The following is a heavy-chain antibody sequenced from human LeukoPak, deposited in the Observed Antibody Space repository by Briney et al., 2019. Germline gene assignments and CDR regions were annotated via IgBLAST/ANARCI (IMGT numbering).Heavy chain of an antibody. CDR2: IDPSSGGT. D-gene: IGHD6-13*01. Sequence: ASVKVSCKASGYTFTGHYMHWVRQAPGQGLEWMGRIDPSSGGTNYAQKFQGRITMTRDTSINTAYMELSRLRSDDTAAYYCARAGDLGTAAALSWGQGTLVTVSS. V-gene: IGHV1-2*06. J-gene: IGHJ4*02. CDR1: GYTFTGHY. CDR3: ARAGDLGTAAALS.